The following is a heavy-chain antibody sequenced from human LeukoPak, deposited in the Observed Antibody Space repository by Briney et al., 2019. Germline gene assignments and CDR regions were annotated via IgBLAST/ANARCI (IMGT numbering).Heavy chain of an antibody. J-gene: IGHJ3*02. Sequence: SETLSLTCTVSDYSISSDYYWGWIRQPPGKGLEWIGSIYHSGSTYYNPSLKSRVTISVDTSKNQFSLKLSSVTAADTAVYYCARGLPHSGSCYDAFDIWGQGTMVTVSP. CDR3: ARGLPHSGSCYDAFDI. D-gene: IGHD1-26*01. V-gene: IGHV4-38-2*02. CDR2: IYHSGST. CDR1: DYSISSDYY.